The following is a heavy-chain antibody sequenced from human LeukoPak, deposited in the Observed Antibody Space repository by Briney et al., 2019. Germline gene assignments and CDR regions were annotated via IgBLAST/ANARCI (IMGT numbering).Heavy chain of an antibody. J-gene: IGHJ5*02. CDR2: IYPGDSDA. Sequence: GESLKISCKGSVYSFTIYWIGWVRQIPGKGLEWMGIIYPGDSDARYSPSFQGQVTISADKSISTAYLQWSSLKASDTAMYYGARRGAVAGKHWFDPWGQGTLVTVSS. V-gene: IGHV5-51*01. CDR1: VYSFTIYW. D-gene: IGHD6-13*01. CDR3: ARRGAVAGKHWFDP.